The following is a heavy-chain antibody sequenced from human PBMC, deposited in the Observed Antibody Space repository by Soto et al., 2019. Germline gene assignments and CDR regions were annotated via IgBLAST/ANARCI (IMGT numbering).Heavy chain of an antibody. V-gene: IGHV3-11*01. CDR3: ARAPDFSYCGGDCYPYAFHI. D-gene: IGHD2-21*02. Sequence: GGSLRLSCAASGFTFSDYYMSWIRQAPGKGLEWVSYISSSGSTIYYADSVKGRFTISRDNAKNSLYLQMNSLRAEDTAVYYCARAPDFSYCGGDCYPYAFHIWGQGTMDTVSS. CDR2: ISSSGSTI. J-gene: IGHJ3*02. CDR1: GFTFSDYY.